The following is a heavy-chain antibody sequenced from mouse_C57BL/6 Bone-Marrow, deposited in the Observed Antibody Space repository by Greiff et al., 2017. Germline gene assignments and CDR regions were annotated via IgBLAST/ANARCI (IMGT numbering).Heavy chain of an antibody. J-gene: IGHJ4*01. D-gene: IGHD2-2*01. CDR1: GFTFSSYA. Sequence: EVKLVESGGGLVKPGGSLKLSCAASGFTFSSYAMSWVRQTPEKRLEWVATISDGGSYTYYPDNVKGRFTISRDNAKNNLYLQMSHLKSEDTAMYYCARDGGYDYNAMDYWGQGTSVTVSS. CDR2: ISDGGSYT. CDR3: ARDGGYDYNAMDY. V-gene: IGHV5-4*01.